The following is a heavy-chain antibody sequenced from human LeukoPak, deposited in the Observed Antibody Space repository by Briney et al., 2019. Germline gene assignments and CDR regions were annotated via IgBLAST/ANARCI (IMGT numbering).Heavy chain of an antibody. CDR2: IYHSGST. V-gene: IGHV4-38-2*02. D-gene: IGHD3-3*01. Sequence: SETLSLTCTVSGSSITTAFYWGWIRQPPGKGLEWIGSIYHSGSTSYNPSLKSRVTISVHTSKNQFSLKLSSVTAADTAVYYCTRVVTSGSYTLDNWRNETLVTVS. CDR3: TRVVTSGSYTLDN. CDR1: GSSITTAFY. J-gene: IGHJ4*01.